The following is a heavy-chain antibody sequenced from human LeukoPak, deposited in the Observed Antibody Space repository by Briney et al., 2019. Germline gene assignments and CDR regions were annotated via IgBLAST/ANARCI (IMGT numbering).Heavy chain of an antibody. D-gene: IGHD6-19*01. Sequence: SQTLSLTCAVSGGSISSGGYSWSWIRQPPGKGLEWIGYIYHSGSTHYNPSLKSRVTISVDRSKNQFSLKLSSVTAADTAVYYCAREKGSATSRHTYNWFDPWGQGTLVTVSS. CDR2: IYHSGST. J-gene: IGHJ5*02. V-gene: IGHV4-30-2*01. CDR3: AREKGSATSRHTYNWFDP. CDR1: GGSISSGGYS.